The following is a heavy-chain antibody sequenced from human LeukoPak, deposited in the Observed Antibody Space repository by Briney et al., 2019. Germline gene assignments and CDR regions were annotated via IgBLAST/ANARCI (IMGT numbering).Heavy chain of an antibody. Sequence: GGSLRLSCAASGFTFSSYGMHWVRQAPGKGLEWVAVIWYDGSNKYYADSVKGRFTISRDNSKNTLYLQMNSLRAEDTAVYYCARDCGITMVRGADYWGQGALVTVSS. CDR3: ARDCGITMVRGADY. V-gene: IGHV3-33*01. D-gene: IGHD3-10*01. CDR1: GFTFSSYG. CDR2: IWYDGSNK. J-gene: IGHJ4*02.